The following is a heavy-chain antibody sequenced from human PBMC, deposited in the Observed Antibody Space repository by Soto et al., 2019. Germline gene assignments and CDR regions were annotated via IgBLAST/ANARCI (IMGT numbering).Heavy chain of an antibody. Sequence: QPGGSLRLSCAASGFTFDDYAMHWVRQAPGKGLEWVSGISWNSGSIGYADSVKGRFTISRDNAKNSLYLQMNSLRAEDTALYYCAKDVGYSSGWYVNYFDYWGQGTLVTVSS. D-gene: IGHD6-19*01. CDR2: ISWNSGSI. CDR1: GFTFDDYA. J-gene: IGHJ4*02. V-gene: IGHV3-9*01. CDR3: AKDVGYSSGWYVNYFDY.